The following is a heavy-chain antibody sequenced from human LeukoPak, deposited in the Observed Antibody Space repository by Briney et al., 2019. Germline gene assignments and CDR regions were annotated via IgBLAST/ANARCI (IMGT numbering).Heavy chain of an antibody. CDR1: GGSISSGGYS. D-gene: IGHD6-19*01. CDR2: IYHSGST. V-gene: IGHV4-30-2*01. J-gene: IGHJ4*02. CDR3: ARGPSSGYFDY. Sequence: SQTLSLTCAVSGGSISSGGYSWSWIRQPPGKGLEWIGYIYHSGSTYYNPSLKSRVTISVDRSKNQFSLKLNSVTPEDTAVYYCARGPSSGYFDYWGQGTLVTVSS.